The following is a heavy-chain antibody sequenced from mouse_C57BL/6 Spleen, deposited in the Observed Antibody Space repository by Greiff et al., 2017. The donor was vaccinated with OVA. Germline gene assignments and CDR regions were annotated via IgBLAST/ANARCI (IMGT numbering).Heavy chain of an antibody. CDR2: ISDGGSYT. Sequence: EVKLVESGGGLVKPGGSLKLSCAASGFTFSSYAMSWVRQTPEKRLEWVATISDGGSYTYYPANVKGRFTISRANAKNNLYLQMSHLKSEDTAMYYCARDGAPWYFDVWGTGTTVTVSS. J-gene: IGHJ1*03. CDR3: ARDGAPWYFDV. V-gene: IGHV5-4*01. CDR1: GFTFSSYA.